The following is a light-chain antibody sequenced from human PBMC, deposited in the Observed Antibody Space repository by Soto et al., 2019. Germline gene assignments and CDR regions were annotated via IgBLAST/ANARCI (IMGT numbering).Light chain of an antibody. CDR2: AAS. CDR1: QGISSY. CDR3: QQLNSYPLIT. V-gene: IGKV1-9*01. Sequence: DIQLTQSPSFLSASVGDRVTITCRASQGISSYLAWYQQKPGKAPKLLIYAASTLQSGVPSRFXGSGSGTEFTLTISSLQPEDFATYYCQQLNSYPLITFGQGTRLEIK. J-gene: IGKJ5*01.